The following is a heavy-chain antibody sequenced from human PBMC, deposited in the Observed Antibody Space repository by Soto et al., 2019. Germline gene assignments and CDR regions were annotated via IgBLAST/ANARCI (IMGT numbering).Heavy chain of an antibody. CDR3: AKDLPPIDY. Sequence: QVQLVQSGAEVKKPGASVKVSCKASGYTFSSYFISWVRQAPGQGLEWMGWISAYNGNTNYAQNLQGRVSMTTDTTTNTAHMELRSLRSDDTAVYYCAKDLPPIDYWGPGTLVTVSS. V-gene: IGHV1-18*01. J-gene: IGHJ4*02. CDR2: ISAYNGNT. CDR1: GYTFSSYF.